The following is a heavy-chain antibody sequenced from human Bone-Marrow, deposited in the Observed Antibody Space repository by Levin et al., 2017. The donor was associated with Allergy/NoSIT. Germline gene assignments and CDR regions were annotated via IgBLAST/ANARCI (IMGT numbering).Heavy chain of an antibody. CDR1: GFTFSRYW. V-gene: IGHV3-7*01. CDR3: ARDESIAQGEWYFDL. Sequence: GASVKVSCAGSGFTFSRYWMSWVRQAPGKGLEWVANIKKDGSEQKYVDSVKGRFTISRDNAKNSVYLQMNSLRAEDTAAYYCARDESIAQGEWYFDLWGRGTLVIVSS. J-gene: IGHJ2*01. CDR2: IKKDGSEQ. D-gene: IGHD2-21*01.